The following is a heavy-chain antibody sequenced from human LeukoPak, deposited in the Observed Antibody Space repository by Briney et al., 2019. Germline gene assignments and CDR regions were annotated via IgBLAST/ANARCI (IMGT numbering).Heavy chain of an antibody. CDR3: ARDRIAVAVVYYFDY. J-gene: IGHJ4*02. CDR2: IIPIFGTA. CDR1: GGTFSSYA. Sequence: SVKVSCKASGGTFSSYAISWVRQAPGQGLEWMGRIIPIFGTANYAQKFQGRVMITTDESTSTAYMELSSLRSEDTAVYYCARDRIAVAVVYYFDYWGQGTLVTVSS. V-gene: IGHV1-69*05. D-gene: IGHD6-19*01.